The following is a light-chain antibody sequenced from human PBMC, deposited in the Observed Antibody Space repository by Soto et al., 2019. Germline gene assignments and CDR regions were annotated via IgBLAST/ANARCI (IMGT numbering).Light chain of an antibody. Sequence: QSVLTQPPSVSGAPGQRVTISCSGSSSNIGAPFDVHWYQQVPGSAPKIVIYGNDNRPSGVPGRFSGSKSGTSASLAITGLQAEDEADYFCQSYDNSLRAWVFGGGTKLTVL. CDR1: SSNIGAPFD. V-gene: IGLV1-40*01. J-gene: IGLJ3*02. CDR2: GND. CDR3: QSYDNSLRAWV.